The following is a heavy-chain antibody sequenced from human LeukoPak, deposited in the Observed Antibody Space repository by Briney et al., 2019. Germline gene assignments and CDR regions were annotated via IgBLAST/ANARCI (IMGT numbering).Heavy chain of an antibody. Sequence: GASVKVSCKASGYTFTSHYLHWVRQAPGQGLEWMGIINPSGDSTIYAQKFQGRVTMTRDTSTSTVYMELSGLRSEDTAVYYCARAGGGPPEYYFDSSGYFQYWGQGTLVTVSS. CDR3: ARAGGGPPEYYFDSSGYFQY. V-gene: IGHV1-46*01. CDR1: GYTFTSHY. CDR2: INPSGDST. J-gene: IGHJ4*02. D-gene: IGHD3-22*01.